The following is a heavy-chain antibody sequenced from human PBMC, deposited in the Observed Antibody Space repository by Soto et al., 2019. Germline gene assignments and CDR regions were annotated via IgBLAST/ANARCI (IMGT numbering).Heavy chain of an antibody. J-gene: IGHJ6*02. Sequence: PGESLKISCNGSGYSFTSYCISLVLQMPGKGLEWMGRIDPSDSYTSYSPSFQCHVTISADKSISTAYLQWSSLKASATAMYYCARRTRYYYGMDVWGQGTTVTVSS. CDR3: ARRTRYYYGMDV. CDR2: IDPSDSYT. V-gene: IGHV5-10-1*01. CDR1: GYSFTSYC.